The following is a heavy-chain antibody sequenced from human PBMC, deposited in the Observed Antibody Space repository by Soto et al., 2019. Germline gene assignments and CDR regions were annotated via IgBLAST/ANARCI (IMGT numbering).Heavy chain of an antibody. CDR2: INPNSGGT. Sequence: ASVKVSCKASGYTFTGYYMHWVRQAPGQGLEWMGWINPNSGGTNYVQKFQGRVTMTRDTSISTAYMELSRLRSDDTAVYYCATPYSSGPFDYWGQGTLVTVSS. D-gene: IGHD6-19*01. J-gene: IGHJ4*02. CDR3: ATPYSSGPFDY. V-gene: IGHV1-2*02. CDR1: GYTFTGYY.